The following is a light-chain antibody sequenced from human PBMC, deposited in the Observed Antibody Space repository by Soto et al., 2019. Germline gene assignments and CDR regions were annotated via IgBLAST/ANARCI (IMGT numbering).Light chain of an antibody. Sequence: DIQMTQSPSSLSASVGDRVTITCRASQSIGRYLNWYQQKPGKAPKLLIYAASILQSGVPSRFSGSGSETDFSLTISSLQLEDFTTYYCQQSYKTPRTFGPGTKVEI. V-gene: IGKV1-39*01. CDR1: QSIGRY. CDR3: QQSYKTPRT. J-gene: IGKJ1*01. CDR2: AAS.